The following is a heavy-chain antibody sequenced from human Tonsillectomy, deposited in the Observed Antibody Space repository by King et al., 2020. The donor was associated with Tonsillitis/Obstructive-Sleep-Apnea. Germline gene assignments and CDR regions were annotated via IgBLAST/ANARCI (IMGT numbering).Heavy chain of an antibody. V-gene: IGHV4-34*01. J-gene: IGHJ6*02. D-gene: IGHD1-26*01. CDR1: GGSFSGYY. CDR3: AMGEVGATTIYYYYALDV. CDR2: INHSGST. Sequence: VQLQQWGAGLLKPSETLSLTCAVYGGSFSGYYWSWIRQPPGKGLEWIGEINHSGSTNYSPSLKSRVTISIDTSKYQFSLKLSSVTAADTAVYYCAMGEVGATTIYYYYALDVWGQGTTVTVSS.